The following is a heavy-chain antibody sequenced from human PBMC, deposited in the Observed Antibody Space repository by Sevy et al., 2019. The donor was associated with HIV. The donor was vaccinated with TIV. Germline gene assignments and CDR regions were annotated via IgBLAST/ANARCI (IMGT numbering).Heavy chain of an antibody. CDR3: ARRWETPNDAFDI. V-gene: IGHV5-51*01. Sequence: GESLKISCKGSGYSFTSYWIGWVRQMPGKGLEWMGTIYPGDSDTRYSPSFQGQVTISADKSISTAYLQWSSLKASDTAMYYCARRWETPNDAFDIWGQGTMVTVSS. J-gene: IGHJ3*02. CDR2: IYPGDSDT. CDR1: GYSFTSYW. D-gene: IGHD1-26*01.